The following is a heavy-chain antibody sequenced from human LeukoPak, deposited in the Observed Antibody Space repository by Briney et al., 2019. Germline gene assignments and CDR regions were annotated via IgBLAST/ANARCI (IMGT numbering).Heavy chain of an antibody. CDR2: ISYDGSNK. CDR3: AKDWYCSSTSCPMGLFDY. D-gene: IGHD2-2*01. Sequence: PGGSLRLSCAASGFTFSSYAMHWARQAPGKGLEWVAVISYDGSNKYYADSVKGRFTISRDNSKNTLYLQMNSLRAEDTAVYYCAKDWYCSSTSCPMGLFDYWGQGTLVTVSS. CDR1: GFTFSSYA. V-gene: IGHV3-30-3*01. J-gene: IGHJ4*02.